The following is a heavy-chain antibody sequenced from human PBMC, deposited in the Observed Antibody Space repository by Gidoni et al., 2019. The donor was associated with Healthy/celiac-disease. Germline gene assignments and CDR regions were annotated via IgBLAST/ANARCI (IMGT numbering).Heavy chain of an antibody. CDR1: GFTFSSYS. J-gene: IGHJ5*02. CDR2: ISSSSSYI. CDR3: ARAGGATWIQLPGA. V-gene: IGHV3-21*06. Sequence: EVQLVESGGGLVKPGGSLRLSCAHSGFTFSSYSMNWVRQAPGKGLEWVSSISSSSSYIYYADSVKGRFTISRDNAKNSLYLQMNSLRAEDTAVYYCARAGGATWIQLPGAWGQGTLVTVSS. D-gene: IGHD5-18*01.